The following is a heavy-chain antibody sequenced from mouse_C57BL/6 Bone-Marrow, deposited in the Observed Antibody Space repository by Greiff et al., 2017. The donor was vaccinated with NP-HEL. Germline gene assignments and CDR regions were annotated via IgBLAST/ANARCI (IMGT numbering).Heavy chain of an antibody. Sequence: EVKVVESGGGLVKPGGSLKLSCAASGFTFSSYAMSWVRQTPEKRLEWVATISDGGSYTYYPDNVKGRFTISRDNAKNNLYLQMSHLKSEDTAMYYCASLYGKEDFDYWGQGTTLTVSS. D-gene: IGHD2-1*01. CDR1: GFTFSSYA. CDR3: ASLYGKEDFDY. V-gene: IGHV5-4*03. J-gene: IGHJ2*01. CDR2: ISDGGSYT.